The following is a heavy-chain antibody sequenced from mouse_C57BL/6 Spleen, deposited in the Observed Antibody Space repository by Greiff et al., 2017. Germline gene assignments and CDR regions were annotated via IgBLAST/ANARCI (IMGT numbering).Heavy chain of an antibody. CDR1: GFTFSSYG. CDR2: ISSGGSNP. V-gene: IGHV5-6*01. CDR3: ARQGGNYYFDY. J-gene: IGHJ2*01. D-gene: IGHD2-1*01. Sequence: EVQRVESGGDLVKPGGSLTLSCAASGFTFSSYGMSWVRQTPDKRLEWIATISSGGSNPYYPASVKGRYTITRDNAKNALYLQMGSLKSADTAIYYCARQGGNYYFDYWGQGTTLTVSS.